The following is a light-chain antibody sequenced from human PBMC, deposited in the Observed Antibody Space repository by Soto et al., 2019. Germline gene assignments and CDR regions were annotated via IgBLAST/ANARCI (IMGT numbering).Light chain of an antibody. CDR3: QSYDNSRSGLYV. V-gene: IGLV1-40*01. J-gene: IGLJ1*01. CDR1: SSNIGAGYN. CDR2: DNN. Sequence: QSVLTQPPSVSGAPGQRVTISCTGSSSNIGAGYNVHWYQQLPGTAPKLLIYDNNNRPSGVPDRFSGSKSGTSASLAITGLQAEDEADYYCQSYDNSRSGLYVFGVGTKVTVL.